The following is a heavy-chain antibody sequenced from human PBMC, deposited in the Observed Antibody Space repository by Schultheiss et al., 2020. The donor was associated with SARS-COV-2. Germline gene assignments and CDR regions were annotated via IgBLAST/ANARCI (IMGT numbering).Heavy chain of an antibody. CDR3: ALNYDSSGYYSRFDP. J-gene: IGHJ5*02. D-gene: IGHD3-22*01. CDR1: GFTFSSYG. CDR2: IWYDESNK. V-gene: IGHV3-33*03. Sequence: GGSLRLSCAASGFTFSSYGRHWVRQAPGKGLELVAVIWYDESNKYYADSVKGRFTISRDNAKNSLYLQMNSLRAEDTALYYCALNYDSSGYYSRFDPWGQGTLVTVSS.